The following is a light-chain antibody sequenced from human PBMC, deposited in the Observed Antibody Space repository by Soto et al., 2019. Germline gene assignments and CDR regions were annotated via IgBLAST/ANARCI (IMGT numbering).Light chain of an antibody. CDR2: WAS. CDR1: QRVFYSSNNKNY. CDR3: QQYYSTPPYT. J-gene: IGKJ2*01. Sequence: IVMTQSPDSLAVSLGERATINCKSSQRVFYSSNNKNYLPWYRQKPGQPPKLLIYWASIRESGVPDRMSGSGSGRDFTLTISSLQAEDVAVYYCQQYYSTPPYTFGQGTKVEIK. V-gene: IGKV4-1*01.